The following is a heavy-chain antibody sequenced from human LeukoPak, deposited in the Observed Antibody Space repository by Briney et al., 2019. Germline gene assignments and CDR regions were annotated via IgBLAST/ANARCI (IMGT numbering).Heavy chain of an antibody. V-gene: IGHV1-2*02. Sequence: ASVKVSCEASGYTFTGYYMHWVRQAPGQGLEWMGWINPNGGGTNYAQKFQGRVTMTRDTSISTAYMELSRLRSDDTAVYYCARDPRGHILTGYYPFDPWGQGTLVTVSS. CDR2: INPNGGGT. D-gene: IGHD3-9*01. CDR1: GYTFTGYY. CDR3: ARDPRGHILTGYYPFDP. J-gene: IGHJ5*02.